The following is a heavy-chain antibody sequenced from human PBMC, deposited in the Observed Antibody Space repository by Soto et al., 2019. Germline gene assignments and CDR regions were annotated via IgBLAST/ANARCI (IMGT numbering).Heavy chain of an antibody. D-gene: IGHD5-12*01. CDR1: GYSFTSYW. CDR2: IYPGDSDT. J-gene: IGHJ5*02. V-gene: IGHV5-51*01. CDR3: ARREWLRLEGSNWFDP. Sequence: GESLKISCKGSGYSFTSYWIGWVRQMPGKGLEWMGIIYPGDSDTRYSPSFQGQVTISADKSISTAYLQWSSLKASDTAMYYCARREWLRLEGSNWFDPWGQGTLVTVSS.